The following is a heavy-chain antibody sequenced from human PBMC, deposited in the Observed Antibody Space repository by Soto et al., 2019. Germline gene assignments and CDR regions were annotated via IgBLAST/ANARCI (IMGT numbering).Heavy chain of an antibody. V-gene: IGHV1-18*01. CDR2: ISTYSGIR. J-gene: IGHJ5*02. Sequence: ASVKVSCKASGYTFTSHGVSWLRQAPGQGLEWLGWISTYSGIRNYARKFQDRVTMGSDTSTSTVYMELRSLTSNDTAMYYCARLTEATMASWFDPWGQGTLVTVSS. CDR1: GYTFTSHG. CDR3: ARLTEATMASWFDP. D-gene: IGHD3-10*01.